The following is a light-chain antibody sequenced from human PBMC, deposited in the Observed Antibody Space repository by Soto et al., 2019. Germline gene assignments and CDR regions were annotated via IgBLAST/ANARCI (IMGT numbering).Light chain of an antibody. CDR3: SSYNTSSSYV. CDR2: DVT. J-gene: IGLJ1*01. V-gene: IGLV2-14*01. CDR1: SSDVGGYIY. Sequence: QSVLTQPASVSGSPGQSITISCTGTSSDVGGYIYVSWYQQHPGKAPKLMIYDVTSRPSGVSYRFSGSKSGNTASLTISGLQAEDEADYYCSSYNTSSSYVFGTGTKVTVL.